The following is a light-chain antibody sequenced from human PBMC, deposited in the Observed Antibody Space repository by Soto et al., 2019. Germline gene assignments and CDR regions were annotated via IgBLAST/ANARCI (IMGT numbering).Light chain of an antibody. CDR3: RQFVNSRT. V-gene: IGKV3-20*01. CDR1: QGVKTSN. Sequence: ETGLTQSPGTLSLSPGERATLACGASQGVKTSNLVWFKQKPGLAPRLLIFGASSRATGIPDRLSGSGSGTEFTLTISRMEPEDFAVYYCRQFVNSRTFGQGTKVDIK. J-gene: IGKJ1*01. CDR2: GAS.